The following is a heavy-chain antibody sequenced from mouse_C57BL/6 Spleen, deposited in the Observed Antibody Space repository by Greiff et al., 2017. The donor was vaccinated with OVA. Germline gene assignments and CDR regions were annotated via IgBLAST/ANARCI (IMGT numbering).Heavy chain of an antibody. CDR3: ARENYYGSSYYIDY. D-gene: IGHD1-1*01. Sequence: EVQLQQSGPELVKPGASVKISCKASGYTFTDYYMNWVKQSHGKSLEWIGNINPNNGGTSYNQKFKGNAPLTVDKSSSTAYMELRSLTSEDSAVYYCARENYYGSSYYIDYWGQGTTLTVSS. V-gene: IGHV1-26*01. CDR1: GYTFTDYY. J-gene: IGHJ2*01. CDR2: INPNNGGT.